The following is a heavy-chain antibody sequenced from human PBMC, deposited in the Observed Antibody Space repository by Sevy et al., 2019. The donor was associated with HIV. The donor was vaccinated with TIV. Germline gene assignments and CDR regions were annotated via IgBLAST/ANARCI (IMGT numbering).Heavy chain of an antibody. CDR1: GYIFIGYY. CDR2: INPNSGGT. V-gene: IGHV1-2*02. CDR3: TTGDYTDFAY. J-gene: IGHJ4*02. Sequence: ASVKVSCKASGYIFIGYYIHWVRQAPGHGLEWMGWINPNSGGTMYAEKFQGRVTMTRDTSITTSYLELSSLRSDDTAVYFCTTGDYTDFAYWGQGTLVTVSS. D-gene: IGHD3-16*01.